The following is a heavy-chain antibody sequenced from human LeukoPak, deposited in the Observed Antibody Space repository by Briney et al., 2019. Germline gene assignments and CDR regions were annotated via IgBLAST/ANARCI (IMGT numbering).Heavy chain of an antibody. J-gene: IGHJ3*02. CDR3: ARDSGGSYYSAFDI. CDR1: VGSLCSGGYY. D-gene: IGHD1-26*01. V-gene: IGHV4-31*03. CDR2: IHYSGST. Sequence: PSQTLSLTCTVSVGSLCSGGYYSSSTRHHPGEGLEWSGYIHYSGSTYSNPSLNSRVNLSVDTSKNQFSLKLSSVTAADTAVYSCARDSGGSYYSAFDIWGQGTMVTVSS.